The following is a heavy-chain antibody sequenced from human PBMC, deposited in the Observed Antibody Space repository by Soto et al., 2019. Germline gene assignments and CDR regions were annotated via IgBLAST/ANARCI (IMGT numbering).Heavy chain of an antibody. V-gene: IGHV3-21*01. CDR2: ISSSSSYI. D-gene: IGHD3-3*01. CDR1: GFTFSSYS. CDR3: ARTYYDFWSGHNWFDP. Sequence: GGSLRLSCAASGFTFSSYSMNWVRQAPGKGLEWVSSISSSSSYIYYADSVKGRFTISRDNAKNSLYLQMSSLRAEDTAVYYCARTYYDFWSGHNWFDPWGQGTLVTVSS. J-gene: IGHJ5*02.